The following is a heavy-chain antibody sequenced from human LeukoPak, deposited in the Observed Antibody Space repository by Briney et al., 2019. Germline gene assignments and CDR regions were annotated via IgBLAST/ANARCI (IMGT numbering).Heavy chain of an antibody. Sequence: SETLSLTCTVSGGSISSYYWSWIRQPAGKGLEWIGRIYTSGSTNYNPSLKSRVTMSVDTSKNQFSLKLSSVTAADTAVYYCARSLVDTAMVKGWFDPWGQGTLVTVSS. CDR2: IYTSGST. CDR1: GGSISSYY. J-gene: IGHJ5*02. CDR3: ARSLVDTAMVKGWFDP. V-gene: IGHV4-4*07. D-gene: IGHD5-18*01.